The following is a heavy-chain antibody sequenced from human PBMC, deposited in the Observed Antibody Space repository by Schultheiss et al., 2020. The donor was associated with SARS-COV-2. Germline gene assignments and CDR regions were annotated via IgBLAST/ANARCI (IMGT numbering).Heavy chain of an antibody. CDR3: ARAGVPYCLRFSCPLLEY. J-gene: IGHJ4*02. D-gene: IGHD2-2*01. CDR2: INHSGST. Sequence: GSLRLSCAASGFTVSSNYMSWVRQAPGKGLEWIGEINHSGSTNYNPSLKSRVTISVDTSKNQFSLKLSSVTAADTALYYCARAGVPYCLRFSCPLLEYWGQGALVTVSS. CDR1: GFTVSSNY. V-gene: IGHV4-34*01.